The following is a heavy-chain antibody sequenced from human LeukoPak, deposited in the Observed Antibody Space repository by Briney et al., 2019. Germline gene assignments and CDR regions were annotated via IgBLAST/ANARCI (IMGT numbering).Heavy chain of an antibody. CDR3: AKDRRYSSSLGGFDY. J-gene: IGHJ4*02. CDR2: ISGSGGST. V-gene: IGHV3-23*01. Sequence: GGSLRXSXXXXXXTFSSYAMSWARQAPGKGLEWVSAISGSGGSTYYADSVKGRFTISRDNSKNTLYLQMNSLRAEDTAVYYCAKDRRYSSSLGGFDYWGQGTLVTVSS. CDR1: XXTFSSYA. D-gene: IGHD6-13*01.